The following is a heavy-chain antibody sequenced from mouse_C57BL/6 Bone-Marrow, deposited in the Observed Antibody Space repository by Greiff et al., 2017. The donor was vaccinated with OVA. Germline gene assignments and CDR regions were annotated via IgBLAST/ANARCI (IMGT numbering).Heavy chain of an antibody. V-gene: IGHV1-19*01. CDR1: GYTFTDYY. CDR3: ARELGLGY. Sequence: EVQLVESGPVLVKPGASVKMSCKASGYTFTDYYMNWVKQSHGKSLEWIGVINPYNGGTSYNQKFKGKATLTVDKSSSTAYMELNSLTSEDSAVDNCARELGLGYWGQGTTLTVSS. D-gene: IGHD4-1*01. CDR2: INPYNGGT. J-gene: IGHJ2*01.